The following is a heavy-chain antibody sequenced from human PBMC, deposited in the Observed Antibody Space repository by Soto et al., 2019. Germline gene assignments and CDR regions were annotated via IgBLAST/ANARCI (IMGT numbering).Heavy chain of an antibody. Sequence: SLKISCKGSGYSFTSYWIGWVRQMPGKGLEWMGIIYPGDSDTRYSPSFQGQVTISADKSISTAYLQWSSLKASDTAMYYCARHFYYDSSGYPYYFDYWGQGTLVTVSS. CDR2: IYPGDSDT. CDR1: GYSFTSYW. CDR3: ARHFYYDSSGYPYYFDY. V-gene: IGHV5-51*01. D-gene: IGHD3-22*01. J-gene: IGHJ4*02.